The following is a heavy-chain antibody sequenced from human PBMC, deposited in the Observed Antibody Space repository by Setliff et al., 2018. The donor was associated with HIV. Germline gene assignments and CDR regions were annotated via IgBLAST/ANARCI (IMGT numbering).Heavy chain of an antibody. CDR2: IYYSGST. J-gene: IGHJ6*03. Sequence: SETLSLTCGVSGYSISSGYYWGWIRQPPGKGLEWIGYIYYSGSTNYNPSLKSRVTISVDTSKNQFSLKLSSVTAADTAVYYCARGDYYSYCMDVWGKGTTVTVSS. V-gene: IGHV4-61*01. CDR3: ARGDYYSYCMDV. CDR1: GYSISSGYY.